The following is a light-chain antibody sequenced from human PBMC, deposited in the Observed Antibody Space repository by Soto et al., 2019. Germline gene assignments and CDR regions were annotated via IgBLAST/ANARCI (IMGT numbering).Light chain of an antibody. CDR1: SSDVGTYNL. V-gene: IGLV2-23*01. J-gene: IGLJ1*01. CDR3: CSYAGGTDV. CDR2: EAN. Sequence: QSALTQPASVSGSPGQSITISCTGTSSDVGTYNLVSWYQQHPGKAPKLMISEANKRPSGVSDRFSTSKSGNTASLTISGLQAEDEAEYYCCSYAGGTDVFGTGTKLTVL.